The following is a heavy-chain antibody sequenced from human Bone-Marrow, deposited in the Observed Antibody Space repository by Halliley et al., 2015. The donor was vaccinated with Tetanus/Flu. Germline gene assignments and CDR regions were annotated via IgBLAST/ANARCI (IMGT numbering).Heavy chain of an antibody. CDR3: AREGETPEGEAGYFDL. V-gene: IGHV3-53*01. Sequence: WLSVIYLGGTTLYADSVKGRFTISRDSSRNTVHLQMNSLRVDDTATYYCAREGETPEGEAGYFDLWGHGTLVTVSS. J-gene: IGHJ4*01. CDR2: IYLGGTT.